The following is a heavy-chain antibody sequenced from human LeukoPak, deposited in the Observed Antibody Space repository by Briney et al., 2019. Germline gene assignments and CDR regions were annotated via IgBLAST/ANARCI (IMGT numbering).Heavy chain of an antibody. CDR1: GFSFRSYG. V-gene: IGHV3-30*02. Sequence: GGSLRLSCAASGFSFRSYGMHWVRQAPGKGLEWVAYIQYDGSNQQYADSVKGRFSISRDNSKNMLNLQMNSLRAEDTAVYYCARDRDHADVWGKGTTVTVSS. D-gene: IGHD1-14*01. CDR3: ARDRDHADV. CDR2: IQYDGSNQ. J-gene: IGHJ6*04.